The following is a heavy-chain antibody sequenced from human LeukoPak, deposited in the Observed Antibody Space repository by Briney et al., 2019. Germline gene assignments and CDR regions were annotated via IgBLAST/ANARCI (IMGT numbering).Heavy chain of an antibody. Sequence: GGSLRLSCAASGFTFDDYAMHRVRQAPGKGLEWVSGISWNSGSIGYADSVKGRFTISRDNAKNSLYLQMNSLRAEDTALYYCAKGFSGSYYYYGMDVWGQGTTVTVSS. CDR1: GFTFDDYA. CDR2: ISWNSGSI. V-gene: IGHV3-9*01. J-gene: IGHJ6*02. CDR3: AKGFSGSYYYYGMDV. D-gene: IGHD1-26*01.